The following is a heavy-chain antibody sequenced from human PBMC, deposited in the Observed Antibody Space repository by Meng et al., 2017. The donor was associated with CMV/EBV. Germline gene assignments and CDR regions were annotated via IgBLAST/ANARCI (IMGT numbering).Heavy chain of an antibody. V-gene: IGHV1-2*02. CDR2: ISGSGGT. J-gene: IGHJ5*02. CDR1: GFTFSSYA. CDR3: ARGPKNWFDP. Sequence: GESLKISCAASGFTFSSYAMSWVRQAPGKGLEWVSAISGSGGTNYAQKFQGRVTMTRDTSISTAYMELSRLRSDDTAVYYCARGPKNWFDPWGQGTLVTVSS.